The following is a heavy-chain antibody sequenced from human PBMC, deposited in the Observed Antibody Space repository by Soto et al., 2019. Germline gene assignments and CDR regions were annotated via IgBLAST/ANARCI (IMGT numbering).Heavy chain of an antibody. D-gene: IGHD2-15*01. V-gene: IGHV4-30-2*03. CDR3: GRLSRFVGSFDY. CDR1: GGSISSGCYS. CDR2: IYYSGST. J-gene: IGHJ4*02. Sequence: SETLSLTCAVSGGSISSGCYSWSWIRQPPGKGLEWIGYIYYSGSTYYNPSLRGQVTIFVDTSKNQFSLKMSSVTATDTAVYYCGRLSRFVGSFDYWGRGTLVTVSS.